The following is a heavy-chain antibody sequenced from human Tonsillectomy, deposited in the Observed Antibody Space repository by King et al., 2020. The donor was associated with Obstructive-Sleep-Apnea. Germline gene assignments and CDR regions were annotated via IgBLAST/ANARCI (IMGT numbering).Heavy chain of an antibody. V-gene: IGHV3-9*01. CDR3: AKDPSRFSSSWHAFDY. J-gene: IGHJ4*02. Sequence: EVHLVESGGVLVQPGRSLRLSCAASGFTFDDYAMHWVRQAPGKGLEWVSGISWNSGRIGYADSVKDRFTISRDNAKNSLYLQMNSLRAEDTALYYCAKDPSRFSSSWHAFDYWGQGTLVTVSS. D-gene: IGHD6-13*01. CDR2: ISWNSGRI. CDR1: GFTFDDYA.